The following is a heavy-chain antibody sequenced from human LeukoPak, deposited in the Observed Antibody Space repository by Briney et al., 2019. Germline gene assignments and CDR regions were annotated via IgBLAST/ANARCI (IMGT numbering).Heavy chain of an antibody. V-gene: IGHV1-8*03. CDR1: GYTFTSYD. CDR2: MNPNSGNT. D-gene: IGHD6-6*01. J-gene: IGHJ6*03. CDR3: ARRHSSSSGYYYYYMDV. Sequence: ASVTVSCKASGYTFTSYDINWVRQATGQGLEWMGWMNPNSGNTGYAQKFQGRVTITRNTSISTAYMELSSLRSEDTAVYYCARRHSSSSGYYYYYMDVWGKGTTVTVSS.